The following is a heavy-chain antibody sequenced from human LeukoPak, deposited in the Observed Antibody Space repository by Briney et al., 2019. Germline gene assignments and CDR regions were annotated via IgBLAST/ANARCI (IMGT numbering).Heavy chain of an antibody. D-gene: IGHD2-8*01. Sequence: SETLSLTCTVSGGSISSYYWSWIRQPPGKGLEWIGYIYYSGSTNYNPSLKSRVTISVDTSKNQFSLKLSSVTAADTAVSYCARGTYPEYFQHWGQGTLVTVSS. CDR1: GGSISSYY. CDR3: ARGTYPEYFQH. V-gene: IGHV4-59*01. J-gene: IGHJ1*01. CDR2: IYYSGST.